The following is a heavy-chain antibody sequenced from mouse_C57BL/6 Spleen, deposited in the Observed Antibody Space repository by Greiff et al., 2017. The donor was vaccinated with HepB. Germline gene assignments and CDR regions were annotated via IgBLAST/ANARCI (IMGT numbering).Heavy chain of an antibody. D-gene: IGHD2-3*01. V-gene: IGHV1-52*01. CDR1: GYTFTSYW. CDR3: ARAEDGYPWYFDV. J-gene: IGHJ1*03. CDR2: IDPSDSET. Sequence: QVQLQQPGAELVRPGSSVKLSCKASGYTFTSYWMHWVKQRPIQGLEWIGNIDPSDSETHYNQKFKDKATLTVDKSSSTAYMQLSSLTSEDSAVYYCARAEDGYPWYFDVWGTRTTVTVAS.